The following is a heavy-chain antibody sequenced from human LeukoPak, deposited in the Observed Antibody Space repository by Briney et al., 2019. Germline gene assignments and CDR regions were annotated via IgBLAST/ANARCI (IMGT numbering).Heavy chain of an antibody. D-gene: IGHD3-22*01. CDR1: GGSISSSGYY. CDR3: ASYYYDSSGYLDY. CDR2: IYYSGST. J-gene: IGHJ4*02. V-gene: IGHV4-39*01. Sequence: SENLSLTCTVSGGSISSSGYYWGWIRQPPGKGLEWIGSIYYSGSTYHNPSLKSRVTISVDTSKNQFSLKLSSVTATDTAVYYCASYYYDSSGYLDYWGQGTLVTVSS.